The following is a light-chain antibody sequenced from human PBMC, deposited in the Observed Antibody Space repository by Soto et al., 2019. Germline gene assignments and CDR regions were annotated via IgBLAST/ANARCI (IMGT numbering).Light chain of an antibody. CDR1: QSISTW. Sequence: GARVAITCRASQSISTWLAWYQQKPGKAPNLLIYKASTLESGVPSRFSGSGSGTEFTLTISSLQPDDFATYYCQQYKSYPWTFGQGTKVEIK. J-gene: IGKJ1*01. CDR2: KAS. V-gene: IGKV1-5*03. CDR3: QQYKSYPWT.